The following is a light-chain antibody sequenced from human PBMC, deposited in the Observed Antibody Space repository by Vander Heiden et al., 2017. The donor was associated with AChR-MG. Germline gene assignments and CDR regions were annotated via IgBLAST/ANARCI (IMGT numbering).Light chain of an antibody. CDR1: QNIDNS. V-gene: IGKV1-12*01. CDR2: AAS. J-gene: IGKJ4*01. CDR3: QQANILPKLT. Sequence: DIQMTQSPSSVSASVGDRVTITCRASQNIDNSVAWYQQKPGKAPKLLIYAASSLLSGVPSRFSGSRSGTEFTLTISSLQPEDCATYYCQQANILPKLTFGGGTKVEIK.